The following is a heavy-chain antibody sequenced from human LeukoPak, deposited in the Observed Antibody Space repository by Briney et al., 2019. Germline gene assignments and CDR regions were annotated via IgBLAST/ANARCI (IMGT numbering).Heavy chain of an antibody. V-gene: IGHV3-48*03. J-gene: IGHJ5*02. Sequence: GGSLRLSCAVSGFSFSIYEMHWVRQAPGKGLEWVSTISSTGDTTHHADSVKGRFTISRDSAQNSLYLQMNNLRADDTAVYYCATLSVASSDVDHWGQGTLVTVSS. CDR3: ATLSVASSDVDH. CDR2: ISSTGDTT. CDR1: GFSFSIYE. D-gene: IGHD6-19*01.